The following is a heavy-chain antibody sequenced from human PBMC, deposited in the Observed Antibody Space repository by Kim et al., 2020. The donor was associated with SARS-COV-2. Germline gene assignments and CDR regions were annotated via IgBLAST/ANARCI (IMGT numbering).Heavy chain of an antibody. Sequence: GGSLRLSCAVSGFTFSSFWMTWVRQAPGKGLEWVADIKPDGSETYYADSVKGRLTISRDNAQKSMYLQMNSLRAEDTAVYYCARARIDVWVQGNTVTVS. CDR1: GFTFSSFW. CDR2: IKPDGSET. D-gene: IGHD2-15*01. J-gene: IGHJ6*02. V-gene: IGHV3-7*03. CDR3: ARARIDV.